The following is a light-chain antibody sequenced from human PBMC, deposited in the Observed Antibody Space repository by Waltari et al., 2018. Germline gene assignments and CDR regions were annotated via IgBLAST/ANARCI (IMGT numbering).Light chain of an antibody. J-gene: IGKJ4*01. V-gene: IGKV3-15*01. Sequence: EIVMTQSPATLSVPPGERVTPSCMASQSVSSDLAWYQQKPGQTPRLLIFGASTRATGGPARFIGTGSGTEFTLTVSSLQSEDSAVYSCQQYNDWPYTFGGGTKVEIK. CDR3: QQYNDWPYT. CDR1: QSVSSD. CDR2: GAS.